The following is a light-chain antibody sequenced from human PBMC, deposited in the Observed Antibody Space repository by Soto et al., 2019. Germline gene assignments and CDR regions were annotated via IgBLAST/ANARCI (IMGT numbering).Light chain of an antibody. CDR1: QSVSSY. CDR2: DAS. J-gene: IGKJ5*01. V-gene: IGKV3-11*01. Sequence: EIVLTQSPSTLSLSPWERANLSCRASQSVSSYLAWYQQKPGQAPRLLIYDASSRATGIPARFSGSGSGTDFTLTISSLEPEDFAVYYCQQRSNWLITFGQGTRLEI. CDR3: QQRSNWLIT.